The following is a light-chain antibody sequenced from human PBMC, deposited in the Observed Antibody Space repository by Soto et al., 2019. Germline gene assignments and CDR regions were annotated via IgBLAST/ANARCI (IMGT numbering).Light chain of an antibody. J-gene: IGKJ1*01. Sequence: DIQMTQSPSTLSASVGDRVTITCRASQSIGSWLAWYQQKPGKAPKLLVYEASSLESGVPSSFSGSGSATEFTLTTSSQQPDDFATYFFQQNNNYWTFSQGTRVEIK. V-gene: IGKV1-5*01. CDR3: QQNNNYWT. CDR2: EAS. CDR1: QSIGSW.